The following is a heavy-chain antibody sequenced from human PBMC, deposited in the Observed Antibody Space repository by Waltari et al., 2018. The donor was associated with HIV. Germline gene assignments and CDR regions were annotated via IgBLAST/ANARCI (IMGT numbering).Heavy chain of an antibody. CDR2: IYSGGST. CDR3: ARSRTTPATARFDY. V-gene: IGHV3-53*01. CDR1: GFTVSRNY. D-gene: IGHD2-2*01. J-gene: IGHJ4*02. Sequence: EVQLVESGGGLIQPGGSLRLSCAASGFTVSRNYMSWVRQAPGKGLAWVSVIYSGGSTYYADSVKGRFTISRDNSKNTLYLQMNSLRAEDTAVYYCARSRTTPATARFDYWGQGTLVTVSS.